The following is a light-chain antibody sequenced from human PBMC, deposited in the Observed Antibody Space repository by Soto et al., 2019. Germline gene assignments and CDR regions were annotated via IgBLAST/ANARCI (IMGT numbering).Light chain of an antibody. Sequence: EIMMTQYKATLSVSPGEGATLSCRARQIVSNNLAWYQQKPGQAPRLLIYGPSTRATGVPARFSGSGSGTDFTLTISSLEPEDFAVYYCQLSQQRSDWPPITFGQGTRLEIK. CDR3: QLSQQRSDWPPIT. CDR2: GPS. CDR1: QIVSNN. J-gene: IGKJ5*01. V-gene: IGKV3-11*01.